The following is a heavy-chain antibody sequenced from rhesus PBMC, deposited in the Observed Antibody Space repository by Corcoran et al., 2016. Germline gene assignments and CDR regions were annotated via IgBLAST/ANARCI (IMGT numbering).Heavy chain of an antibody. J-gene: IGHJ5-1*01. CDR1: GGPISSND. CDR3: ARIVSRRFDV. V-gene: IGHV4-147*01. CDR2: IYGSLGRS. Sequence: QVQLQESGPGLVKPSETLSLTCAVSGGPISSNDWRWVRQPPGKGLEWIGRIYGSLGRSTSSPSLPIRVTISPDTSTNQFSRKMPSLTAADPAVYYCARIVSRRFDVWGPGVLVTVSS.